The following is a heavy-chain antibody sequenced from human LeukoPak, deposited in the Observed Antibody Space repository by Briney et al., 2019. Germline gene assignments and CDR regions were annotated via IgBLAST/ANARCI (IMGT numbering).Heavy chain of an antibody. CDR2: IYSSGGT. CDR3: AKDRSDY. J-gene: IGHJ4*02. Sequence: PGGSLRLSCAASGFTVSSTYMNWVRQAPGKGLEWISVIYSSGGTYYAESVKGRFLISRDNSKNTLYLQMNSLRAEDTAVYYCAKDRSDYWGQGTLVTVSS. V-gene: IGHV3-66*01. CDR1: GFTVSSTY.